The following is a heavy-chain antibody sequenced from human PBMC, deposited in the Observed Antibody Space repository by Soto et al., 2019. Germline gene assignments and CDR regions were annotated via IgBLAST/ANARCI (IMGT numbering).Heavy chain of an antibody. J-gene: IGHJ4*02. CDR1: GFTFSRFG. D-gene: IGHD4-17*01. V-gene: IGHV3-33*01. CDR3: ARHDDFDDNGLDY. Sequence: QVQLVESGGGVVQPGTSLRLSCAASGFTFSRFGMHWVRQAPGKGLEWVGVILNDGSNEKYADSVKGLFTISRDNSKNTLYLQMNSLRAEDTAVYYCARHDDFDDNGLDYWGQGTLVTVSS. CDR2: ILNDGSNE.